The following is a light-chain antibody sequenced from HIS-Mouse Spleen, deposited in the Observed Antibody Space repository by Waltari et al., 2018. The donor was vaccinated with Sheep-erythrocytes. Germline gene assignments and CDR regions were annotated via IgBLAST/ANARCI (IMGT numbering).Light chain of an antibody. Sequence: QSALTQPRSVSGSPGQSVPISCPGTRSDVGGYNYVSWYQQHPGKAPKLMIYDVSKRPSGVPDRFSGSKSGNTASLTISGLQAEDEADYYCCSYAGSYNYVFGTGTKVTVL. CDR1: RSDVGGYNY. CDR3: CSYAGSYNYV. CDR2: DVS. V-gene: IGLV2-11*01. J-gene: IGLJ1*01.